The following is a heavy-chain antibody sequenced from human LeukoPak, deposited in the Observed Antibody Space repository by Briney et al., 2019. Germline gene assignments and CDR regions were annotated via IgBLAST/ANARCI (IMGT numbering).Heavy chain of an antibody. CDR2: IHPVDSDT. D-gene: IGHD1-26*01. Sequence: GEPLKISCKASGYRFTAYWIGWVRQMPGKGLEWMGVIHPVDSDTTYSPSFQGQVTISADKSNTIASLKWDSLKASDSGTYYCARRTGSGTYYSLFFDYWGQGALVTVSS. V-gene: IGHV5-51*01. J-gene: IGHJ4*02. CDR3: ARRTGSGTYYSLFFDY. CDR1: GYRFTAYW.